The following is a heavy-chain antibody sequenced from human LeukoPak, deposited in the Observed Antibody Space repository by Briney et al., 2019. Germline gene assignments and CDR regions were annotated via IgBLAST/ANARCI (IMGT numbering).Heavy chain of an antibody. D-gene: IGHD6-13*01. J-gene: IGHJ4*02. CDR1: GGSSSGYY. Sequence: SETLSLTCAVYGGSSSGYYWSWIRQPPGKGLEWIGEINHSGSTNYNPSLKSRVTISVDTSKNQFSLKLSSVTAADTAVCYCANRPYRSRSFDYWGQGTLVTVSS. CDR2: INHSGST. V-gene: IGHV4-34*01. CDR3: ANRPYRSRSFDY.